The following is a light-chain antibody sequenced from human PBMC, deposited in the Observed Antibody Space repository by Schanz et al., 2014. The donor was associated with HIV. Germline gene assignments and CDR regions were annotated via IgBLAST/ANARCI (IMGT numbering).Light chain of an antibody. CDR1: DSNIGSNY. CDR3: GAWDSSLSGGL. Sequence: QSVLTQPPSVSAAPGQKVTISCSGSDSNIGSNYVAWYQQFPGTAPKLLIYDNGRRASGIPDRFSASKSGTSASLDITGLQTGDEADYYCGAWDSSLSGGLFGGGTKLTVL. CDR2: DNG. J-gene: IGLJ2*01. V-gene: IGLV1-51*01.